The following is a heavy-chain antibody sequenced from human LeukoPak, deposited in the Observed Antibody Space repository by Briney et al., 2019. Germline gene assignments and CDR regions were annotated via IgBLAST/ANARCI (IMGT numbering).Heavy chain of an antibody. CDR1: GYTFTSYG. CDR3: ASDTSHTGGYYYREDAFDV. CDR2: ISAYNGNT. J-gene: IGHJ3*01. D-gene: IGHD3-22*01. V-gene: IGHV1-18*01. Sequence: ASVKVSCKASGYTFTSYGISWVRQAPGQGLEWMGWISAYNGNTNYAQKLQGRVTMTRNTSISTAYMELNSLTSEDTAVYYCASDTSHTGGYYYREDAFDVWGQGTMVTVSS.